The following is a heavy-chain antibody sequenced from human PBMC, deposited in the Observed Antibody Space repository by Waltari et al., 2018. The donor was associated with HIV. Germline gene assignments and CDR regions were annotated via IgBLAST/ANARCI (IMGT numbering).Heavy chain of an antibody. J-gene: IGHJ4*02. Sequence: QVQLLESGPGLVRPSETLSLACTVSGDSISPSGSYWTWIRQPPGEGLEWIGYIYYRGNTYYNPSLESRRTISLDTSRNQFTLRLNSVTAADTAIYYCARGRSSTYYILDDWGQGTLVTVSS. V-gene: IGHV4-31*03. CDR2: IYYRGNT. CDR3: ARGRSSTYYILDD. D-gene: IGHD6-13*01. CDR1: GDSISPSGSY.